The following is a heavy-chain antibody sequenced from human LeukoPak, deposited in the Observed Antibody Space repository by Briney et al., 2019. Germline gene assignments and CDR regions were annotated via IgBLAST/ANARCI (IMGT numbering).Heavy chain of an antibody. CDR2: IYSDTNT. J-gene: IGHJ3*01. Sequence: GGSLRLSCAASGFTVSSNYMSWVRQAPGKGLEWVPVIYSDTNTHYADSVKGRFTISRDSSKNTLYLQMNSLRAEDTAVYYCASPATYYNRSNAFDVWGQGTMVTVSS. CDR1: GFTVSSNY. CDR3: ASPATYYNRSNAFDV. D-gene: IGHD3-22*01. V-gene: IGHV3-53*01.